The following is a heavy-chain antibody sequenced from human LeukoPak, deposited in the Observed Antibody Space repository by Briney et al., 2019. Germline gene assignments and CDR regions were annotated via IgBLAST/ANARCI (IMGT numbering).Heavy chain of an antibody. V-gene: IGHV4-34*12. Sequence: SDTLSLTCAVYGESLNYYYWSWIRQSPGKGLEWIGDIFDGKTINYNPSLKSRVTISAATSSQQFSLKLKSVTAADTAVYFCASGAWDARFNPWAQGALVIVSS. CDR2: IFDGKTI. CDR3: ASGAWDARFNP. D-gene: IGHD3-3*01. CDR1: GESLNYYY. J-gene: IGHJ5*02.